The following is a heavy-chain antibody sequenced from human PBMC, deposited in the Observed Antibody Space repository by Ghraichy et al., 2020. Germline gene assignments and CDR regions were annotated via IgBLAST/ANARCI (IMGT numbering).Heavy chain of an antibody. CDR3: AGGYCSGGSCYPYYYGMDV. V-gene: IGHV3-21*01. D-gene: IGHD2-15*01. Sequence: GESLNISCAASGFTFSSYSMNWVRQAPGKGLEWVSSISSSSSYIYYADSVKGRFTISRDKAKNSLYLQMNSLRAEDTAVYYCAGGYCSGGSCYPYYYGMDVWGQGTTVTVSS. CDR1: GFTFSSYS. CDR2: ISSSSSYI. J-gene: IGHJ6*02.